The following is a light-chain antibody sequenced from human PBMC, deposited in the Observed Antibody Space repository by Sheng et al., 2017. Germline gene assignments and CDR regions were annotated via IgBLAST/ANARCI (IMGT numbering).Light chain of an antibody. Sequence: QSALTQPRSVSGSPGQSVTLSCTGASSDIGGYSYVSWYQQHPGKAPKLMIYDVSRRPSGVPDRFSGSKSGNTASLTISGLQAEDEADYYCCSYAGSYTWVFGGGTKLTVL. V-gene: IGLV2-11*01. J-gene: IGLJ3*02. CDR2: DVS. CDR1: SSDIGGYSY. CDR3: CSYAGSYTWV.